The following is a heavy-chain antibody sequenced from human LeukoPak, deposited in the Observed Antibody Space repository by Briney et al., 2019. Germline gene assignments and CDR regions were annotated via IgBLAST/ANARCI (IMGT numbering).Heavy chain of an antibody. D-gene: IGHD4-23*01. Sequence: GGSLRLSCAASGFTVSSNYMSWVRQAPGKGLEWVSVIYSGGSTYYADSVKGRFTISRDNAKNSLYLHMNSLRAEDTAVYYCARDYGGSSPFDYWGQGTLVTVSS. V-gene: IGHV3-53*01. CDR1: GFTVSSNY. CDR3: ARDYGGSSPFDY. CDR2: IYSGGST. J-gene: IGHJ4*02.